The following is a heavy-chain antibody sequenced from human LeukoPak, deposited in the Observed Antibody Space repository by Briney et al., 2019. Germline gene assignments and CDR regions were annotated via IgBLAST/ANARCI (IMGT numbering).Heavy chain of an antibody. CDR2: ITKSGTDM. Sequence: PGGSLRLSCGASGFIFTDHYMSWFRQAPGRGLEWISYITKSGTDMEYADSVRGRFTISMDNAKNSLFLQMNSLRAEDTAVYFCGRGHWGIDYWGQGTLVTVSS. CDR1: GFIFTDHY. J-gene: IGHJ4*02. D-gene: IGHD7-27*01. V-gene: IGHV3-11*04. CDR3: GRGHWGIDY.